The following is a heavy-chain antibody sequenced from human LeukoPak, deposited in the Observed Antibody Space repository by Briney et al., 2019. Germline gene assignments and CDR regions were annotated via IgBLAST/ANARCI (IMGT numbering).Heavy chain of an antibody. CDR3: SKDENWGPYY. CDR1: GFTFTGHD. CDR2: IHAGRGDT. J-gene: IGHJ4*01. D-gene: IGHD7-27*01. Sequence: ASVKVSCKASGFTFTGHDMDWVRQAPGQGLEWMGWIHAGRGDTNYAQKFQGRFTMTRDTSINTLFMELSSLRSDDTAVYYCSKDENWGPYYWGHVTLVTVSS. V-gene: IGHV1-2*02.